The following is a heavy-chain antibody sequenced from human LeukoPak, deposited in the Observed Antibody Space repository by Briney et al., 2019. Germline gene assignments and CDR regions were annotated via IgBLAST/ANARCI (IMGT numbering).Heavy chain of an antibody. J-gene: IGHJ5*02. D-gene: IGHD4-11*01. CDR1: GFSFSYFG. V-gene: IGHV3-21*06. CDR3: TRGMDHINYAWFDP. Sequence: GSLRLSCAASGFSFSYFGMGWVRQAPGKRLEWVSSIFGSRDSISYANSVKGRFTIPRDNAENSLYLQMDSLRVEDTAVYYCTRGMDHINYAWFDPWGQGTLVIVSS. CDR2: IFGSRDSI.